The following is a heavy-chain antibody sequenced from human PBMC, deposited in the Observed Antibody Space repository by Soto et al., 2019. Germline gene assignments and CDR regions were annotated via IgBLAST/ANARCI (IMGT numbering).Heavy chain of an antibody. D-gene: IGHD3-22*01. CDR2: IDPSDSYT. Sequence: EVQLVQSGAEVKKPGESLRISCKGSGYSFTSYWISWVRQMPGKGLEWMGRIDPSDSYTNYSPSFQGHVTISADKSISTAYLQWSSLKDSDTAMYYCARLLYDSSDQPQAAFDIWGQGTMVTVSS. CDR1: GYSFTSYW. J-gene: IGHJ3*02. V-gene: IGHV5-10-1*01. CDR3: ARLLYDSSDQPQAAFDI.